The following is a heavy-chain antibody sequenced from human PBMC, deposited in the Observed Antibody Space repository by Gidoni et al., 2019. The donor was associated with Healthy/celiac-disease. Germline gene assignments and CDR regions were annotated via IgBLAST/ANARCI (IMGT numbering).Heavy chain of an antibody. CDR3: ARDRDGYLDY. J-gene: IGHJ4*02. Sequence: QVQLKESGPGLVKPSHTLSLTCTVSGGSISSGSYYWSWIRQPAGKGLEWIGRIYTSGSTNYNPSLKSRVTISVDTSKNQFSLKLSSVTAADTAVYYCARDRDGYLDYWGQGTLVTVSS. V-gene: IGHV4-61*02. CDR2: IYTSGST. D-gene: IGHD3-10*01. CDR1: GGSISSGSYY.